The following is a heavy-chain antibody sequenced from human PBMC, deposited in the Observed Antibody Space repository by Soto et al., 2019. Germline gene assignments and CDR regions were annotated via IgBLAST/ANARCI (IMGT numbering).Heavy chain of an antibody. D-gene: IGHD2-2*01. CDR1: SGSISSSNW. CDR3: ARVNSPRYCSSTSCYAHFDY. CDR2: IYHSGST. Sequence: QVQLQESGPGLVKPSGTLSLTCAVSSGSISSSNWWSWVRQPPGKGLEWIGEIYHSGSTNYNPSLKSRVTISVDKSKNQFSLKLSSVTAADTAVYYCARVNSPRYCSSTSCYAHFDYWGQGTLVTVSS. V-gene: IGHV4-4*02. J-gene: IGHJ4*02.